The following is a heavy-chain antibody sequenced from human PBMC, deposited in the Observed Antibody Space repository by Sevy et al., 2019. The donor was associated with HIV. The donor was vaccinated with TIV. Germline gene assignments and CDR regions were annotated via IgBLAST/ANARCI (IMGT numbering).Heavy chain of an antibody. CDR1: GGTFTTSG. CDR3: ARGGGNGWYYFDY. Sequence: ASVMVSCKASGGTFTTSGISWVRQVPGQGLEWMGGIIPILGTTNYAQRFQYRVTITADESTKTAYMELSSLGSEDTAVYYCARGGGNGWYYFDYWGQATSVTVSS. CDR2: IIPILGTT. V-gene: IGHV1-69*13. J-gene: IGHJ4*02. D-gene: IGHD6-19*01.